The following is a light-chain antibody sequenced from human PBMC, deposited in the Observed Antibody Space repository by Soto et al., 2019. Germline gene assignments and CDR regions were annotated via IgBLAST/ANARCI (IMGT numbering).Light chain of an antibody. V-gene: IGKV3-11*01. CDR3: QQRSIWYT. CDR2: DAS. Sequence: EIVLTQSPATVSLSQGERATLSCRASQSNRSYLAWYQQKPGQAPRLLIYDASNRATGIPARFSGSGSGTDFTLTISRLEPEDFSVYYCQQRSIWYTFGQGTKMEI. J-gene: IGKJ2*01. CDR1: QSNRSY.